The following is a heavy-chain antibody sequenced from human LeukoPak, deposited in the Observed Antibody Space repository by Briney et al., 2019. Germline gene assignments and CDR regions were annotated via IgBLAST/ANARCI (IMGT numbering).Heavy chain of an antibody. V-gene: IGHV3-23*01. CDR3: AKERSEVVVAATNY. CDR1: GFTFNSYA. Sequence: GGSLRLSCAASGFTFNSYAMTWVRQAPGKGLEWVSSITGGGDTIYYADSVRGRFTISRDNSKNTLSLQINSLRAVDTAVYYCAKERSEVVVAATNYWGQGTLVTVSS. J-gene: IGHJ4*02. CDR2: ITGGGDTI. D-gene: IGHD2-15*01.